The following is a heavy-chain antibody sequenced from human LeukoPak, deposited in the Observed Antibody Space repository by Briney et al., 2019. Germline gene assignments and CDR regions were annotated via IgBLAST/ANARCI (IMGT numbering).Heavy chain of an antibody. Sequence: GGSLRLSCAASGFTVSSNYMSWVRQAPGKGLEWVSVTYSGGSTYYADSVKGRFTISRDNSKNTLYLQMNSLRAEDTAVYYCARGIAAAGLVDWGQGTLVTVSS. D-gene: IGHD6-13*01. CDR1: GFTVSSNY. CDR3: ARGIAAAGLVD. CDR2: TYSGGST. J-gene: IGHJ4*02. V-gene: IGHV3-66*01.